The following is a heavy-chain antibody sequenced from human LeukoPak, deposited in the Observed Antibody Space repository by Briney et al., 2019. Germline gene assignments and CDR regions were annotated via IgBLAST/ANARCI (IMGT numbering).Heavy chain of an antibody. CDR1: GGSFSGYY. J-gene: IGHJ4*02. CDR2: INHSGST. Sequence: SETLSHTCAVYGGSFSGYYWSWIRQPPGKGLEWIGEINHSGSTNYNPPLKSRVTISVDTSKNQFSLKLSSVTAADTAVYYCARAHYDYGDDYWGQGTLVTVSS. V-gene: IGHV4-34*01. CDR3: ARAHYDYGDDY. D-gene: IGHD4-17*01.